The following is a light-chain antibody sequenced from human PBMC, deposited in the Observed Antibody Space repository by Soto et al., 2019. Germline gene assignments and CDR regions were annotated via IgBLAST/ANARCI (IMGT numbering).Light chain of an antibody. J-gene: IGKJ1*01. CDR3: LQDSTYPRT. CDR1: QGIGTE. Sequence: AIQMTQSPSSLSASVGDRVTITCRASQGIGTELGWYQQRPGKAPRLLSYGTSTLQHGVPSRFSGSGSDTDFTLIIRSLQPEDFATYYCLQDSTYPRTFGQGTKVEIK. CDR2: GTS. V-gene: IGKV1-6*01.